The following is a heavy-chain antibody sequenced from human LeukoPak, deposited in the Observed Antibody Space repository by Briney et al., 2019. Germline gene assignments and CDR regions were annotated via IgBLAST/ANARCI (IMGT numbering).Heavy chain of an antibody. D-gene: IGHD5-12*01. J-gene: IGHJ4*02. CDR1: GYTFTGYY. CDR2: INPNSGGT. Sequence: ASVKVSCKASGYTFTGYYMHWVRQAPGQGLEWVGWINPNSGGTNYAQKFQGRVTMTRDTSISTAYMELSRLRSDDTAVYYCASGGYSGYDDGRSFDYWGQGTLVTVSS. CDR3: ASGGYSGYDDGRSFDY. V-gene: IGHV1-2*02.